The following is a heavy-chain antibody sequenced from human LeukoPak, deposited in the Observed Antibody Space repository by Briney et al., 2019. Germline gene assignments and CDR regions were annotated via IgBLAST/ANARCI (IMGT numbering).Heavy chain of an antibody. CDR3: ASAYCGGDCLIDY. CDR2: ISGSGGST. V-gene: IGHV3-23*01. CDR1: GFTFSNYA. J-gene: IGHJ4*02. Sequence: PGGSLRLSCAASGFTFSNYAMSWVRQAPGKGLEWVSGISGSGGSTYYADSVKGHFTISRDNSKNALYLQMNSLRAEDTAVYYCASAYCGGDCLIDYWGQGTLVTVSS. D-gene: IGHD2-21*02.